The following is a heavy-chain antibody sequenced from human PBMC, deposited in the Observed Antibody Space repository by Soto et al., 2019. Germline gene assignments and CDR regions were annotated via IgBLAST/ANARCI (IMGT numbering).Heavy chain of an antibody. V-gene: IGHV3-48*02. CDR3: ASRHLAECSGTDCLYYFDY. Sequence: EVRLVESGGGLVQPGGSLRLSCAASGITFSGFTMNWVRQAPGRGLEWVSYISRSGETIYYADSVKGRFTISRDNAENSLYLQMNSLRDEDTAVYYCASRHLAECSGTDCLYYFDYWGRGALVTVSS. J-gene: IGHJ4*02. D-gene: IGHD2-2*01. CDR2: ISRSGETI. CDR1: GITFSGFT.